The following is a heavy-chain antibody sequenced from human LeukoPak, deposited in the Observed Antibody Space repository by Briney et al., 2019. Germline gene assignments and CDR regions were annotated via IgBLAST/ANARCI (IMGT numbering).Heavy chain of an antibody. CDR3: TRRDSNWFDH. CDR2: IYPRDSDT. J-gene: IGHJ5*02. Sequence: GESLKISCKGSGYSFTSYWIGWVRQMPGKGLEWMGIIYPRDSDTRYSPSFQGQVTISADKSISTAYLQWSSLKASDTAIYYCTRRDSNWFDHWGQGTLVTVSS. V-gene: IGHV5-51*01. CDR1: GYSFTSYW.